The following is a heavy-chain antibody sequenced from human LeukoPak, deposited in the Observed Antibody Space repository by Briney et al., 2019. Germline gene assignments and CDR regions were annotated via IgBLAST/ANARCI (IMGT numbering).Heavy chain of an antibody. Sequence: ASVKVSCKASGYTSTSYAMNWVRQAPGQGLEWMGWINTNTGNPTYAQGFTGRFVFSLDTSVSTAYLQISSLKAEDTAVYYCAREEGGDSSGYYSLSAYWGQGTLVTVSS. CDR3: AREEGGDSSGYYSLSAY. J-gene: IGHJ4*02. CDR2: INTNTGNP. CDR1: GYTSTSYA. D-gene: IGHD3-22*01. V-gene: IGHV7-4-1*02.